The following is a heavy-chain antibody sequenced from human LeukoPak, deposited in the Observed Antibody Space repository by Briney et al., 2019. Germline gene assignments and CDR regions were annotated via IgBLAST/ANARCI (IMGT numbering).Heavy chain of an antibody. Sequence: GGSLRLSCVASVFIFTDYAMSWVRQAPGKGLEGVSSIGGGGFNTHYADSVKGGFSISRDTSTNTLYLKINSLTADASALYYCAKDDFGLVPYCFTSCGQGTLVTASS. CDR2: IGGGGFNT. D-gene: IGHD2-21*01. CDR1: VFIFTDYA. J-gene: IGHJ5*02. V-gene: IGHV3-23*01. CDR3: AKDDFGLVPYCFTS.